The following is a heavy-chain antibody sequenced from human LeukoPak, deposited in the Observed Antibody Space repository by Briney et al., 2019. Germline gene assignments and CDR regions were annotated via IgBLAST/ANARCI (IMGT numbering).Heavy chain of an antibody. J-gene: IGHJ6*02. V-gene: IGHV1-8*01. CDR1: GYTFTSYD. Sequence: GASVTVSCTASGYTFTSYDINWVRQAAGQGLEWMGWMTPNSGFSGYAHKFRGRVTMTGNTSISTAYMELSSLRSEDTAIYYCVTNWGSRYYSDMDVWGQGTTATVSS. D-gene: IGHD7-27*01. CDR2: MTPNSGFS. CDR3: VTNWGSRYYSDMDV.